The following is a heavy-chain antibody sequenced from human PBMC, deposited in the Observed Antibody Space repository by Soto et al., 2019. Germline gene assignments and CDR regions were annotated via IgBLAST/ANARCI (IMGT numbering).Heavy chain of an antibody. CDR2: ISSSANYT. Sequence: QVQLVESGGGLVKPGGSLRLSCAASGFTFSGYYMSWIRQAPGKGLEWLSYISSSANYTNYANSVKGRFTISRDNAKNSLYLQMNSLRVEDTAVYYCARDISSSLDSWGQGTLVNVSS. J-gene: IGHJ4*02. V-gene: IGHV3-11*05. CDR1: GFTFSGYY. D-gene: IGHD6-13*01. CDR3: ARDISSSLDS.